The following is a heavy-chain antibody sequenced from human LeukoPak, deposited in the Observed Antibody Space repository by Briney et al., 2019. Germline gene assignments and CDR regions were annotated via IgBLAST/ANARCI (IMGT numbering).Heavy chain of an antibody. V-gene: IGHV3-74*01. Sequence: AGGSLRLSCAASGFTFSSYWMHWVRQVPGKGLVLVSRINGDGSTTTYADSVKGRFTISRDNAKNALNLQMSSLRAEDTAVYYCARDGCSGGSCYGIDYWGQGTLVTVSS. CDR3: ARDGCSGGSCYGIDY. CDR1: GFTFSSYW. D-gene: IGHD2-15*01. CDR2: INGDGSTT. J-gene: IGHJ4*02.